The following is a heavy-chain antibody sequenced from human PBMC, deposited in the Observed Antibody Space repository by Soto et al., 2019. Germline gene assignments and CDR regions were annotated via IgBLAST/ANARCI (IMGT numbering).Heavy chain of an antibody. CDR3: ARAVLPATAPFDY. CDR1: GGSISSYY. D-gene: IGHD2-2*01. CDR2: IYYSGST. J-gene: IGHJ4*02. V-gene: IGHV4-59*01. Sequence: QVQLQESGPRLVKPSETLSLTCIVSGGSISSYYWSWIRQPPGKGLEWIGYIYYSGSTNYNPSLKNRVTISVDTSKNQYALKLSSVTAADTAVYYCARAVLPATAPFDYWGQGTLVTVSS.